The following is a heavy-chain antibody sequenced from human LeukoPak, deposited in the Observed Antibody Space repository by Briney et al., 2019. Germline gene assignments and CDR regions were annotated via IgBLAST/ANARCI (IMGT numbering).Heavy chain of an antibody. CDR2: ISPSSGTT. CDR1: GYTFTSYP. CDR3: ARPYSSGYLSFFDY. D-gene: IGHD3-22*01. Sequence: ASVKVSCTASGYTFTSYPLHWVRQAPGQGLEWMGIISPSSGTTRYAQNFQGRVTLTRDTPTSTVHMELSSLRSEDTAVYYCARPYSSGYLSFFDYWGQGTLVTVSS. V-gene: IGHV1-46*01. J-gene: IGHJ4*02.